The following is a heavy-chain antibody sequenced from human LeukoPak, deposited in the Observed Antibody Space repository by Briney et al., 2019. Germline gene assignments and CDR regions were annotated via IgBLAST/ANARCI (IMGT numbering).Heavy chain of an antibody. CDR3: ARGLHYYDSSAQLWSY. Sequence: SETLSLTCAVYGGSFSGYYWSWIRQPPGKGLEWIGEINHSGSTNYNPSLKSRVTISVDTSKNQSSLKLSSVTAADTAVYYCARGLHYYDSSAQLWSYWGQGTLVTVSS. CDR1: GGSFSGYY. D-gene: IGHD3-22*01. CDR2: INHSGST. J-gene: IGHJ4*02. V-gene: IGHV4-34*01.